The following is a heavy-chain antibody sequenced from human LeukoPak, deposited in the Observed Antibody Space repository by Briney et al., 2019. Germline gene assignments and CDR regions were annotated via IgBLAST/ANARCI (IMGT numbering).Heavy chain of an antibody. V-gene: IGHV1-46*01. CDR1: GYTFTGYY. Sequence: GASVKVSCKASGYTFTGYYIHWVRQAPGQGLEWMGMIYPRDGSTSYAQKFQGRVTATRDTSTSTVHMELSGLRSEDTAVYYCARDQEGFDYWGQGTLVTVSS. CDR3: ARDQEGFDY. J-gene: IGHJ4*02. CDR2: IYPRDGST.